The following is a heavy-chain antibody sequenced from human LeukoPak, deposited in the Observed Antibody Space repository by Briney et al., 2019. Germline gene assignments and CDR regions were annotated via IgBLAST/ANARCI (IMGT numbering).Heavy chain of an antibody. CDR3: VRGTGY. CDR2: ISSNGDNT. Sequence: GGSLRLSCAASGFTFSSYGMHWVRQAPGKGLEYVSAISSNGDNTYYADSVKGRFTISRDNSKNTLYLQMSSLRPDDTAVYFCVRGTGYWGQGTLVTVSS. J-gene: IGHJ4*02. CDR1: GFTFSSYG. V-gene: IGHV3-64D*06.